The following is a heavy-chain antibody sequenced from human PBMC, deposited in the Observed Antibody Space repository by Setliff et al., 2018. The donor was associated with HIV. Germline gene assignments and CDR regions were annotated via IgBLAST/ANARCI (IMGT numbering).Heavy chain of an antibody. Sequence: SETLSLTCTVSGASISSSSHHWAWIRQPPGKGLEYIGNIYYTGSTHHNPSLESRVATSVDTSKNQFSLKLSSVTAADTAVYYCARIVRWELVATSTFFYYYMDVWGKGTTGTAP. J-gene: IGHJ6*03. CDR3: ARIVRWELVATSTFFYYYMDV. V-gene: IGHV4-39*01. CDR2: IYYTGST. CDR1: GASISSSSHH. D-gene: IGHD1-26*01.